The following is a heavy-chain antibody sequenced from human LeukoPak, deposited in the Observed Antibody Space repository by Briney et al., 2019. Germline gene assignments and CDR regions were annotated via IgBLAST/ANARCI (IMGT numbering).Heavy chain of an antibody. CDR2: IYYSGST. CDR3: ARERGEEYSSGWYKTNFFDT. D-gene: IGHD6-19*01. J-gene: IGHJ4*02. Sequence: SETLSLTCTVSGGSISSSSYWAWIRQPPGKGLEWIGNIYYSGSTYYNPSLKSRLTISADMSKNQISLKLSSVTAADTALYYCARERGEEYSSGWYKTNFFDTWGQGTRVTVSS. CDR1: GGSISSSSY. V-gene: IGHV4-39*07.